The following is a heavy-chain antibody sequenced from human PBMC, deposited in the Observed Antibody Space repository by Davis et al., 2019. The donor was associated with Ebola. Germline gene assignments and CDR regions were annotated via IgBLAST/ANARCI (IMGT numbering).Heavy chain of an antibody. J-gene: IGHJ6*02. CDR3: ANVHWYYAMDV. Sequence: AASVKVSCKASGYTFTGYYLHWVRQAPGQGLEWMGWINPNSGGTNYAQKFQGWVTMTRDTSISTAYMELSRLTSDDTAVYYCANVHWYYAMDVWGQGTTVTVSS. CDR1: GYTFTGYY. V-gene: IGHV1-2*04. CDR2: INPNSGGT. D-gene: IGHD1-1*01.